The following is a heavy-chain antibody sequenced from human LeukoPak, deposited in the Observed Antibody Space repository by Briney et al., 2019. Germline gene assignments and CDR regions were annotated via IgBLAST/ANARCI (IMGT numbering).Heavy chain of an antibody. V-gene: IGHV3-23*01. CDR2: ISGSGGST. J-gene: IGHJ4*02. D-gene: IGHD6-19*01. Sequence: GGSLRLSCAASGFTFSSYAMSWVRQAPGKGLGWVSAISGSGGSTYYADSVKGRFTISRDNSKNTLYLQMNSLRAEDTAVYYCAKDEFAAVALNWGQGTLVTVSS. CDR3: AKDEFAAVALN. CDR1: GFTFSSYA.